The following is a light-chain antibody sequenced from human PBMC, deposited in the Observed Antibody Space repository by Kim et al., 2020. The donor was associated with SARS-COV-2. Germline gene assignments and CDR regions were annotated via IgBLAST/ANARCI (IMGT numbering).Light chain of an antibody. J-gene: IGLJ1*01. Sequence: VTPAQTARITCSGNKLGDKYAFWYHQKPGQSPVMVIYQDSKRPSGIPKRFSGSNSGNTATLTISGTQAMDEADYYCQAWDSSTGVFGTGTKVTVL. CDR2: QDS. V-gene: IGLV3-1*01. CDR1: KLGDKY. CDR3: QAWDSSTGV.